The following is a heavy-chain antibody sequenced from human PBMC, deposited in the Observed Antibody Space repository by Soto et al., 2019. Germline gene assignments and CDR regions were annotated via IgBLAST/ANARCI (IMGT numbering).Heavy chain of an antibody. J-gene: IGHJ3*02. CDR3: AREASSGLSGGDDAIDI. CDR2: IYCGGST. D-gene: IGHD6-19*01. CDR1: GVTLSSNY. V-gene: IGHV3-53*01. Sequence: EGSVKRYCVASGVTLSSNYMSWVRQAPGKGLEWVSVIYCGGSTYYADSVKGRFTISRDNSKNTLYLQMNSLRAEDTAVYYCAREASSGLSGGDDAIDIWGQGTMVTVSS.